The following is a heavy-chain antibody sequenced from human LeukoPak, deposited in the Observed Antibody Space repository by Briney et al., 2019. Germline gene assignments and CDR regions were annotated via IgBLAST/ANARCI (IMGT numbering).Heavy chain of an antibody. CDR3: AHRGGSRSYYYYYMDV. J-gene: IGHJ6*03. V-gene: IGHV4-34*01. CDR2: INHSGST. D-gene: IGHD2-15*01. CDR1: GGSFSGYY. Sequence: PSETLSPTCAVYGGSFSGYYWSWIRQPPGKGLEWIGEINHSGSTNYNPSLKSRVTISVDTSKNQFSLKLSSVTAADTAVYYCAHRGGSRSYYYYYMDVWGKGTTVTVSS.